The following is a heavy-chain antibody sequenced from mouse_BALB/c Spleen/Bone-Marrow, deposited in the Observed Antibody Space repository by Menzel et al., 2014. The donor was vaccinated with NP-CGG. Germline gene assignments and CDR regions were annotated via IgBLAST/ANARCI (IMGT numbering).Heavy chain of an antibody. CDR1: GFNIKDTY. V-gene: IGHV14-3*02. CDR3: ARYRLGTYFDY. CDR2: IDPANGNT. Sequence: VHLQQSGAELVKPGASVKLSCTASGFNIKDTYIHWVKQRPEQGLEWIGRIDPANGNTKYDPKFQGKATITADTSSSTAYLYLSRLTSEDTAVYYCARYRLGTYFDYWGQSTTLTVSS. J-gene: IGHJ2*01. D-gene: IGHD2-14*01.